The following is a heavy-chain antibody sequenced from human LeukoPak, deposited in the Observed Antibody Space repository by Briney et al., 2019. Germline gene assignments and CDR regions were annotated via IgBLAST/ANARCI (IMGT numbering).Heavy chain of an antibody. CDR3: ARSLRHCTSVGCSLYYYMDV. CDR2: ISGSGDDT. CDR1: GFSLSSYA. J-gene: IGHJ6*03. D-gene: IGHD2-8*02. Sequence: GGSLRLSCAASGFSLSSYAMSWVRQATGKGLEWVSSISGSGDDTYTADSVRGRFTISRDNSKKTLFLQMTSLRDGDTAVYYCARSLRHCTSVGCSLYYYMDVWGKGTTVTVSS. V-gene: IGHV3-23*01.